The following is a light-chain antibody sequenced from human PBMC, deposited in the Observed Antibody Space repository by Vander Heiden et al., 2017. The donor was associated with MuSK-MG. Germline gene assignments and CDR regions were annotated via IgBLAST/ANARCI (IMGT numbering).Light chain of an antibody. CDR2: ENS. J-gene: IGLJ2*01. V-gene: IGLV1-40*01. CDR3: QSYDSSLSGVV. Sequence: QSVLTQPPSVSVAPRPRVTIPCTGSSSNIGAGYDVHWYQQLPGTAPKLLIYENSNRPSGVPDRFSGSKSDASASLAITGLQAEDEADYYCQSYDSSLSGVVFGGGTKLTVL. CDR1: SSNIGAGYD.